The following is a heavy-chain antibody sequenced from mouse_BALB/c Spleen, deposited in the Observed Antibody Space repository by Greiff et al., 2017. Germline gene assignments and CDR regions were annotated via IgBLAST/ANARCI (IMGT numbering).Heavy chain of an antibody. V-gene: IGHV5-12-1*01. CDR2: ISSGGGST. CDR1: GFAFSSYD. Sequence: EVKLMESGGGLVKPGGSLKLSCAASGFAFSSYDMSWVRQTPEKRLEWVAYISSGGGSTYYPDTVKGRFTISRDNAKNTLYLQMSSLKSEDTAMYYCARQSYYYGSSPYYFDYWGQGTTLTVSS. CDR3: ARQSYYYGSSPYYFDY. D-gene: IGHD1-1*01. J-gene: IGHJ2*01.